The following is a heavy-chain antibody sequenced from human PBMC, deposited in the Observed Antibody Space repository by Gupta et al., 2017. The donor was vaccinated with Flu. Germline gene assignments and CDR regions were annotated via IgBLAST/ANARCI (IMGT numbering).Heavy chain of an antibody. CDR2: ISYDGSNK. V-gene: IGHV3-30*18. CDR1: GFTFSSYG. CDR3: AKDCERRDYYDSSGYQPCGDY. Sequence: QVQLVESGGGVVQPGRSLRLSCAASGFTFSSYGMHWVRQAPGKGLEWVAVISYDGSNKYYADSVKGRFTISRDNSKNTLYLQMNSLRAEDTAVYYCAKDCERRDYYDSSGYQPCGDYWGQGTLVTVSS. J-gene: IGHJ4*02. D-gene: IGHD3-22*01.